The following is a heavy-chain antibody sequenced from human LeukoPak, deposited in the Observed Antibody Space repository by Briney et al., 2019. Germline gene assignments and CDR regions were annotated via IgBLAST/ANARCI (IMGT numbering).Heavy chain of an antibody. CDR3: ARDLGGHDAFDI. Sequence: GASVKVSCKASGYTFTSYFIHWVRQAPGEGLEWMGIINPTGGSTRYAQKFQGRVTMTRDTSTSTVYMELSSLRSEDTAVYYCARDLGGHDAFDIWGQGTMVTVSS. CDR1: GYTFTSYF. CDR2: INPTGGST. V-gene: IGHV1-46*01. J-gene: IGHJ3*02. D-gene: IGHD2-15*01.